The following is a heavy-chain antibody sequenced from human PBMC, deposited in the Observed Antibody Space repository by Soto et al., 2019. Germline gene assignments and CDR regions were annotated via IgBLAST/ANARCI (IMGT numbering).Heavy chain of an antibody. CDR3: ASSYGSGYRAFDY. CDR1: GDTFNFYS. J-gene: IGHJ4*02. D-gene: IGHD3-10*01. Sequence: QVQLVQSGAEVKRPGSSVKVSCKASGDTFNFYSINWVRQAPGLGLEWMGRVNPIVSMSNYAQKFQGRVTXTXDQXTSTAYMELSSLRSEDTAIYYCASSYGSGYRAFDYWGQGALVTVSS. CDR2: VNPIVSMS. V-gene: IGHV1-69*02.